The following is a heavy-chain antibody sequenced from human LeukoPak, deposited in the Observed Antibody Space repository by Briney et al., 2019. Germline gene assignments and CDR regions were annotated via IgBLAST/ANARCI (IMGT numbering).Heavy chain of an antibody. V-gene: IGHV3-21*01. CDR2: ISSSSSYI. D-gene: IGHD3-3*01. Sequence: GGSLRLSCAASGFTFSSYSMNWVRQAPGKGLEWVSSISSSSSYIYYADSVKGRFTISRDNAKNSLYLQMNSLRAEDTAVYYCARETSLKYDFWSGYYGMIDYWGQGTLVTVSS. CDR3: ARETSLKYDFWSGYYGMIDY. J-gene: IGHJ4*02. CDR1: GFTFSSYS.